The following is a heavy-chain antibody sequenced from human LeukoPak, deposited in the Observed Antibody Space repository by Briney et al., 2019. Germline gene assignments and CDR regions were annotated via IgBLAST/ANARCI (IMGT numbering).Heavy chain of an antibody. CDR2: ISGSGGTT. Sequence: GGSLRLSCAASGFTFSSYGMSWVRQAPGKGLEWVSAISGSGGTTYYADSVKGRFTISRDNSKNTLYLQMNSLRAEDTAVYYCAKIGTMVRGVMSPFDYWGQGTLVTVSS. CDR3: AKIGTMVRGVMSPFDY. CDR1: GFTFSSYG. J-gene: IGHJ4*02. V-gene: IGHV3-23*01. D-gene: IGHD3-10*01.